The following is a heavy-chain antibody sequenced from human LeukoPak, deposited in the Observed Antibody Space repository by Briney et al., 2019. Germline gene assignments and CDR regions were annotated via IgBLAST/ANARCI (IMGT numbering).Heavy chain of an antibody. CDR1: VESVSGYY. J-gene: IGHJ4*02. V-gene: IGHV4-34*01. Sequence: SETLSLTCAVYVESVSGYYWSWIRQPPGKGLEWIGEIHHSGSTNYNPSLESRVTLSVDTSKNQFSLRLTSVTAADTAVYYCARVREYDYVWGSYRLFDYWGQGTLVTVSS. CDR2: IHHSGST. CDR3: ARVREYDYVWGSYRLFDY. D-gene: IGHD3-16*02.